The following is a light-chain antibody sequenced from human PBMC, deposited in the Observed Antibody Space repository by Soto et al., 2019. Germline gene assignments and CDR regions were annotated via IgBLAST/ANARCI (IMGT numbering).Light chain of an antibody. Sequence: DIQMTQSPSSLSASVGDRVTITCRASQDISNHLVWFQQKPGRAPKSLIYAASNLQSGVPSKFSGSGSGTHVTLTISSLQPEDFATYYCQQHETYPLTFGGGTEVEIK. V-gene: IGKV1-16*02. J-gene: IGKJ4*01. CDR1: QDISNH. CDR2: AAS. CDR3: QQHETYPLT.